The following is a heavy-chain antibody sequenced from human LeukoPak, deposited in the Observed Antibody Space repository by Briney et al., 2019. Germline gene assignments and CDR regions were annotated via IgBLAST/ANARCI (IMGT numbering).Heavy chain of an antibody. CDR2: IYYSGST. CDR3: ARGAGNPFDY. V-gene: IGHV4-59*01. Sequence: SETLSLTCTVSGGSISSYYWSWIRQPPGKGLEWIGYIYYSGSTNHNPSLKSRVTISVDTSKIQFSLKLSSVTAADTAVYYCARGAGNPFDYWGQGTLVTVSS. J-gene: IGHJ4*02. D-gene: IGHD6-19*01. CDR1: GGSISSYY.